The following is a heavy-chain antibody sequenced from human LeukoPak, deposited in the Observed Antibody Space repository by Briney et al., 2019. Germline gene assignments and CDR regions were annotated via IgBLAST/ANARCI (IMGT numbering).Heavy chain of an antibody. CDR1: GFTFSSYA. D-gene: IGHD3-10*01. Sequence: GSLRLSCAASGFTFSSYAMNWVRQAPGKGLEWVSGISPRGDIKYYADSVKGRFSISRDNSRNTLYLEVSSLTAEDAAVYYCAKDDAWLRFGEWSQGTLVTVSS. CDR2: ISPRGDIK. CDR3: AKDDAWLRFGE. V-gene: IGHV3-23*01. J-gene: IGHJ4*02.